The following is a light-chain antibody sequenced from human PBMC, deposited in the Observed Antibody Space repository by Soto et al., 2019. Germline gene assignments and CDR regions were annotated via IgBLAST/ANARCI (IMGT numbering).Light chain of an antibody. V-gene: IGKV3-11*01. CDR1: QSVSGS. CDR3: QQYGSSPT. J-gene: IGKJ1*01. CDR2: DAY. Sequence: EIVLTQSPATLSLSPGESATLSCRTSQSVSGSLAWYQKKPGQAPRLLIYDAYDRATGIPARFSGSGSGTDFSLTVSRLEPEDFAVYYCQQYGSSPTFGQGTKVDIK.